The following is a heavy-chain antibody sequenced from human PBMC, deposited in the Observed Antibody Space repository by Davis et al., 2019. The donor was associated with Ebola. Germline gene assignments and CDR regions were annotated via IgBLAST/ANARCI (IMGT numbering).Heavy chain of an antibody. CDR2: ISHNENRR. CDR1: GFTFSSYN. CDR3: ARDYDGKSELES. D-gene: IGHD3-22*01. J-gene: IGHJ4*02. V-gene: IGHV3-30-3*01. Sequence: GGSLRLSCAASGFTFSSYNLHWVRQAPGKGLEWVAMISHNENRRYYVDSVQGRFTISRDNSKNTVYLEMNSLRAEDTAVYYCARDYDGKSELESWGQGTLVTVSS.